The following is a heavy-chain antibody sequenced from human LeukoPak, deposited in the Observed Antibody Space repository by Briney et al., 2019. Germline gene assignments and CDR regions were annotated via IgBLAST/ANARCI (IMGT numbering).Heavy chain of an antibody. J-gene: IGHJ4*02. Sequence: GGSLRVSCAASGFTVTSSYMSWVRQASGKGLEWVSVIYSGGTTHYADSVKGRFTISRDNSNNTLFLQMTGLRVEDTAVYYCARHLSGGGYDYWGQGTLVTVSS. CDR2: IYSGGTT. CDR1: GFTVTSSY. V-gene: IGHV3-66*04. CDR3: ARHLSGGGYDY. D-gene: IGHD1-26*01.